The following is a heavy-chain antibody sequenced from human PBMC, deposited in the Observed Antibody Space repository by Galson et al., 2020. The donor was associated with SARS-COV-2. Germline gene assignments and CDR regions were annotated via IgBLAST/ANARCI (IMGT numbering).Heavy chain of an antibody. V-gene: IGHV3-23*01. CDR2: ISGSGGST. CDR1: GFTFSSYA. D-gene: IGHD3-22*01. Sequence: GESLKISCAASGFTFSSYAMSWVRQAPGKGLEWVSAISGSGGSTYYADSVKGRFTISRDNSKNTLYLQMNSLRAEDTALYYCAKDYYDSSGERYYYYYGMDVWGQGTTVTVSS. J-gene: IGHJ6*02. CDR3: AKDYYDSSGERYYYYYGMDV.